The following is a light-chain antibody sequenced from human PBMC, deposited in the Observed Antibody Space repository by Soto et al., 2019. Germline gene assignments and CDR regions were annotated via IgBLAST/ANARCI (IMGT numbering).Light chain of an antibody. V-gene: IGKV3-11*01. J-gene: IGKJ5*01. CDR2: GAF. CDR1: PSVTNF. CDR3: QQRNIWPPVT. Sequence: EIVLTQSPATLSLSPGETATLSCRASPSVTNFLAWYQQKPGQAPRLLIYGAFNRATGIPARFSGSGSGTDFTLTISSLEPEDSAIYYGQQRNIWPPVTFGQGTRLEIK.